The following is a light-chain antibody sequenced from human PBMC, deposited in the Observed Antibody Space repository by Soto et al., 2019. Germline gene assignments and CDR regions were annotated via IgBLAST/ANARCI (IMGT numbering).Light chain of an antibody. V-gene: IGLV2-11*01. CDR3: CSYAGNSLWV. Sequence: QSVLTQPRSVSGSPGQSVTISCTGTSSDVGGYNYVSWHQQHPGKAPKLIIYDVSKWPSGVPDRFSGSKSGNTASLTISGLQAEDEADYYCCSYAGNSLWVFGGGTKLTVL. CDR2: DVS. CDR1: SSDVGGYNY. J-gene: IGLJ3*02.